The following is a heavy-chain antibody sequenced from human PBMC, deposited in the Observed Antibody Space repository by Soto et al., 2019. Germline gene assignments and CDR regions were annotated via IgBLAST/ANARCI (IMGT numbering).Heavy chain of an antibody. CDR2: INHSGST. CDR3: ARGVTVTTDFDY. D-gene: IGHD4-17*01. V-gene: IGHV4-34*01. CDR1: GGSFSGYY. Sequence: SETLSLTCAVYGGSFSGYYWSWIRQPPGKGLEWIGEINHSGSTNYNPSLKSRVTISVDTSKNQFSLKLSSVTAADTAVYYCARGVTVTTDFDYWGQGTLVTVSS. J-gene: IGHJ4*02.